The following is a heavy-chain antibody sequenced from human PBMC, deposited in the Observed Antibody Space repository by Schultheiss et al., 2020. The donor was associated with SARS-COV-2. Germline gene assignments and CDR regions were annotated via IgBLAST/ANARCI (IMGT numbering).Heavy chain of an antibody. CDR1: GFSLSTSGVG. Sequence: SGPTLVKPTQTLTLTCTFSGFSLSTSGVGVGWIRQPPGKALEWLALIYWDDDKRYSPSLKSRLTITKDTSKNQVVLTMTNMDPVDTATYYCARIRRGLLQFLYGFDIWGQGTMVTVSS. V-gene: IGHV2-5*02. CDR3: ARIRRGLLQFLYGFDI. D-gene: IGHD5-24*01. CDR2: IYWDDDK. J-gene: IGHJ3*02.